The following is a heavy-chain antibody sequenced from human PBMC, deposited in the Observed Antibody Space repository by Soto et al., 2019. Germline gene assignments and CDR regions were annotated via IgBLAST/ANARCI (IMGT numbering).Heavy chain of an antibody. CDR3: ARLYTYGYYHFDH. Sequence: PSETLSLTCTVSGDSISGGNYYWTWIRPHPGRGLEWIGYISYTGTTHYSPSLQSRVTMSVDTSKNQISLTLTSLTPADTAVYFCARLYTYGYYHFDHWGQGTLVTVSS. D-gene: IGHD3-22*01. CDR1: GDSISGGNYY. V-gene: IGHV4-31*03. CDR2: ISYTGTT. J-gene: IGHJ4*02.